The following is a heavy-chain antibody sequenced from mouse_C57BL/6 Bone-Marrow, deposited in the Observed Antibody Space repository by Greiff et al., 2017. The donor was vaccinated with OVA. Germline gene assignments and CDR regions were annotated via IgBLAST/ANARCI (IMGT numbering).Heavy chain of an antibody. CDR2: IYPRSGNT. V-gene: IGHV1-81*01. D-gene: IGHD2-12*01. CDR3: ARSTYYIAY. J-gene: IGHJ3*01. CDR1: GYTFTSYG. Sequence: VQLQESGAELVRPGASVKLSCKASGYTFTSYGISWVKQRTGQGLEWIGEIYPRSGNTYYNEKFKGKATMTADKSSSTAYMELSRLTSEDSAVYFGARSTYYIAYWGQGTLVTVSA.